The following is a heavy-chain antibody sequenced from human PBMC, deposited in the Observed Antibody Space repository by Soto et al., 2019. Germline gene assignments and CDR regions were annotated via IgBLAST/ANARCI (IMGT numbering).Heavy chain of an antibody. CDR3: AKTGSSWFFDY. CDR2: IWYDGSNK. Sequence: GGSLRLSCAASGFTFSSYGMHWVRQAPGKGLEWVAVIWYDGSNKYYADSVKGRFTISRDNSKNTLYLQVNSLRAEDTAIYYCAKTGSSWFFDYWGQGTLVTVSS. J-gene: IGHJ4*02. D-gene: IGHD6-13*01. V-gene: IGHV3-33*06. CDR1: GFTFSSYG.